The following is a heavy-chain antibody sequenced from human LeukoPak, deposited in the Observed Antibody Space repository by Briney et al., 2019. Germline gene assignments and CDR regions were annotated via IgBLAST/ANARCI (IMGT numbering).Heavy chain of an antibody. Sequence: SETLSLXCTVSGGSISSYYWSRIRQPAGKGLEWIGRIYTSGITNYNPSLKSRVTMSVDTSKNQFSLKLSSVTAADTAMYYCARSEFSGLNMDVWGKGTTVTVSS. CDR2: IYTSGIT. CDR1: GGSISSYY. CDR3: ARSEFSGLNMDV. J-gene: IGHJ6*03. D-gene: IGHD5-12*01. V-gene: IGHV4-4*07.